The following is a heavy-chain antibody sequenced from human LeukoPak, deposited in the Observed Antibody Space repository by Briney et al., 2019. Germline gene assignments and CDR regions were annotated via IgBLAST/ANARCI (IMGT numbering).Heavy chain of an antibody. CDR2: IRSKANSYAT. V-gene: IGHV3-73*01. D-gene: IGHD1-26*01. Sequence: QPGGSLKLSCAASGFTFSGSAMHWDRQASGKGLEWVGRIRSKANSYATAYAASVKGRFTISRDDSKNTAYLQMNSLKTEDTAVYYCTRHSYAFDYWGQGTLVTVSS. CDR1: GFTFSGSA. J-gene: IGHJ4*02. CDR3: TRHSYAFDY.